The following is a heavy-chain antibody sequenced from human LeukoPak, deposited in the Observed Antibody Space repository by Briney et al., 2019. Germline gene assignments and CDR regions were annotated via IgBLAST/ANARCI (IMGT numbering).Heavy chain of an antibody. Sequence: GGSLRLSCAASGFTFDDYAMHWVRQAPGKGLEWVSLISWDGGSTYYADSVKGRFTISRDNSKNSLYLQMNSLRAEDTALYYCAKDISDTAWYYFDYWGQGTLVTVSS. J-gene: IGHJ4*02. D-gene: IGHD5-18*01. CDR3: AKDISDTAWYYFDY. V-gene: IGHV3-43D*03. CDR2: ISWDGGST. CDR1: GFTFDDYA.